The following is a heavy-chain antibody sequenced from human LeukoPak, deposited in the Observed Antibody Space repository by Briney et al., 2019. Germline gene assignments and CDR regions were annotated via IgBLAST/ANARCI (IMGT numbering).Heavy chain of an antibody. J-gene: IGHJ5*02. Sequence: PGGSLRLSCAASGFPFSSNYMSWVRQAPGKGLEWVSIIYSSGNTYYADSVKGRFTISRDPSKNTLYLQMNSLRAGDTAFYYCAREVGATRGLDPWGQGTLVTVSS. CDR1: GFPFSSNY. V-gene: IGHV3-53*01. D-gene: IGHD1-26*01. CDR3: AREVGATRGLDP. CDR2: IYSSGNT.